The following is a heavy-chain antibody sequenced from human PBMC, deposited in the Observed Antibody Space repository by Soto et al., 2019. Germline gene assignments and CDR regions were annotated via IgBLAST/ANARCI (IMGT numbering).Heavy chain of an antibody. CDR1: GGSISSGGYY. Sequence: QVQLQESGPGLVKPSQTLSLTCTVSGGSISSGGYYWSWIRQHPGKGLEWIGYIYYSGSTYYNPSLKSRVTISVDTSKNQFSLKLSSVTAADTAVYYCARDTNGEWFGDQSGYWGQGTLVTVSS. D-gene: IGHD3-10*01. V-gene: IGHV4-31*03. CDR3: ARDTNGEWFGDQSGY. J-gene: IGHJ4*02. CDR2: IYYSGST.